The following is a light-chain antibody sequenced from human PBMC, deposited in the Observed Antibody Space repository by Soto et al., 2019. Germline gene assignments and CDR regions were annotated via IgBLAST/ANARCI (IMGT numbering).Light chain of an antibody. CDR3: QQSYNSPQT. Sequence: DIQMTQSPSSLSSSVGDEVPITCRASQTIMTYLNWYQLKPGKPPRLLIYAASSLQSGVPSRFSGSGSGTDFTLTISSLQPEDFATYSCQQSYNSPQTFGRGTKV. J-gene: IGKJ1*01. CDR2: AAS. V-gene: IGKV1-39*01. CDR1: QTIMTY.